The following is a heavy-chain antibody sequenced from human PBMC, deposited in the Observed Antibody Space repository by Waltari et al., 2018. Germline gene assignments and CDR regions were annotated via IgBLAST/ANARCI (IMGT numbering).Heavy chain of an antibody. CDR1: GGTCSSYA. V-gene: IGHV1-69*05. CDR3: ARGAVGITIFGVVQ. J-gene: IGHJ4*02. D-gene: IGHD3-3*01. Sequence: QVQLVQSGAEVKKPGSSVKVSCKASGGTCSSYAISWVRQAPGQGLEGRGGLSPIFWTTKYSQKFQGRVTITTDESTSTAYMELSSLRSEDTAVYYCARGAVGITIFGVVQWGQGTLVTVSS. CDR2: LSPIFWTT.